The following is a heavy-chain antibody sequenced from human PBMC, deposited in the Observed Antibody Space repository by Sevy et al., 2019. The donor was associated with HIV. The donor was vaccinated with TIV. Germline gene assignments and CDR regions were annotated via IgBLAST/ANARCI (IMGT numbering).Heavy chain of an antibody. Sequence: GGSLRLSCAASGFTFSSYGMLWVRQAPGKGLEWVAVISYDGSNKYYADSVKGRFTISRDNSKNTLYLQMNSLRAEDTAVYYCAKGGLGWLLTTYFDYWGQGTLVTVSS. CDR2: ISYDGSNK. CDR1: GFTFSSYG. V-gene: IGHV3-30*18. D-gene: IGHD2-15*01. J-gene: IGHJ4*02. CDR3: AKGGLGWLLTTYFDY.